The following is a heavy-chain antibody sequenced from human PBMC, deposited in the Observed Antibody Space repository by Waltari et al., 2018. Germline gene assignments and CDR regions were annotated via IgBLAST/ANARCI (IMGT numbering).Heavy chain of an antibody. Sequence: QVQLQESGPGLVKPSETLSLTCVVSGYSISSGYYWGWIRQPPGKGLEWIGSIYHSGSTYQNPSLKSRLTISLDTSKNQFSLKLSSVTAADTAVFYCARHPEQLVGYWYFDLWGRGTLVTVSS. D-gene: IGHD6-6*01. V-gene: IGHV4-38-2*01. J-gene: IGHJ2*01. CDR1: GYSISSGYY. CDR2: IYHSGST. CDR3: ARHPEQLVGYWYFDL.